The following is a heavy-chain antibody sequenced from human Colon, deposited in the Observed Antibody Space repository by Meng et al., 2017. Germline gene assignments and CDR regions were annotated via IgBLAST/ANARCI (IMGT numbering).Heavy chain of an antibody. CDR3: ARSTPSLDY. J-gene: IGHJ4*02. CDR1: GYSFSDCY. Sequence: QVQLWQSGTEVKGPGASVKVSCKASGYSFSDCYIHWVRQAPGQGLEWMGWIVPNSGDTNYAQKFQGRVTMTRDTSISTTYMELIRLTSDDTAVYYCARSTPSLDYWGQGTLVTVSS. V-gene: IGHV1-2*02. CDR2: IVPNSGDT. D-gene: IGHD2-15*01.